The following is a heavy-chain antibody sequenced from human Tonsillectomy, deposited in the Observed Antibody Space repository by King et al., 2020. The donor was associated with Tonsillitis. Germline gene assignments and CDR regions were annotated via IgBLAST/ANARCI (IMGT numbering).Heavy chain of an antibody. CDR3: VAGLGRTNGDY. Sequence: VQLVESGGGLVNPGGSLRLSCAASGFTFTDAWMSWVRQAPGKGLEWVGRITVKIHGETTDYAAPVKGRFTISRDDSKNRLYLQMNSLTTEDTAVYYCVAGLGRTNGDYWGPGTLVTVSS. CDR2: ITVKIHGETT. V-gene: IGHV3-15*01. J-gene: IGHJ4*02. D-gene: IGHD1-14*01. CDR1: GFTFTDAW.